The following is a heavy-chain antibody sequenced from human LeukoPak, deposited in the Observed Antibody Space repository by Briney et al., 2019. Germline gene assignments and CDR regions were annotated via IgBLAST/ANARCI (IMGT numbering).Heavy chain of an antibody. CDR2: IYYSGST. V-gene: IGHV4-39*01. Sequence: KASETLSLTCTVSGGSISSSSYYWGWIRQPPGKGLEWIGIIYYSGSTYYNPSLKSRVTISVDTSKNQFSLKLSSVTAADTAVYYCARQGRYYYDSSGYYLPNWFDPWGQGTLVTVSS. CDR3: ARQGRYYYDSSGYYLPNWFDP. CDR1: GGSISSSSYY. J-gene: IGHJ5*02. D-gene: IGHD3-22*01.